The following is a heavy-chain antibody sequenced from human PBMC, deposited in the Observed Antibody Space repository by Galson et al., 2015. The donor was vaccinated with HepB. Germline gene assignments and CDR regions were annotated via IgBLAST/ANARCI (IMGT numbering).Heavy chain of an antibody. D-gene: IGHD3-3*01. CDR3: ARAGRAYDFWSGYYTGWFDP. Sequence: SVKVSCKASGGTFSSYAISWVRQAPGQGLEWMGRIIPILGIANYAQKFQGRVTITADKSTSTAYMELSSLRSEDTAVYYCARAGRAYDFWSGYYTGWFDPWGQGTLVTVSS. CDR1: GGTFSSYA. CDR2: IIPILGIA. V-gene: IGHV1-69*04. J-gene: IGHJ5*02.